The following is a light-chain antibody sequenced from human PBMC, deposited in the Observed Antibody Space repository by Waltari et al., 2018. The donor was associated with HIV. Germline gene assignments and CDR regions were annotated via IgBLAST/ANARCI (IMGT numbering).Light chain of an antibody. CDR1: SSYVGAYNY. Sequence: QSALTQPASVSGSPGQSITISCTGTSSYVGAYNYVSWYQQHPGKAPKLMIYDVSNRPSGVSNRFSGSKSGNTASLTISGLQAEDEADYYCSSYTSSSTRVFGTGTKVTVL. CDR2: DVS. V-gene: IGLV2-14*01. CDR3: SSYTSSSTRV. J-gene: IGLJ1*01.